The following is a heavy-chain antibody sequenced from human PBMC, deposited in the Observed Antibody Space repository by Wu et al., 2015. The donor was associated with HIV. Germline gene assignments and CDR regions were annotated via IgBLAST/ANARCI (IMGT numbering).Heavy chain of an antibody. Sequence: QVQLVQSGAEVKKPGASVKVSCKASGYTFTSYGISWVRQAPGQGLEWMGWISAYNGNTNYAQKLQGRVTMTTDTSTSTAYMELRSLRSDDTAVYYCARDRTEGVGYSYGYDDNIYYFDYWGQGTLGHRLL. J-gene: IGHJ4*02. CDR1: GYTFTSYG. CDR3: ARDRTEGVGYSYGYDDNIYYFDY. D-gene: IGHD5-18*01. CDR2: ISAYNGNT. V-gene: IGHV1-18*01.